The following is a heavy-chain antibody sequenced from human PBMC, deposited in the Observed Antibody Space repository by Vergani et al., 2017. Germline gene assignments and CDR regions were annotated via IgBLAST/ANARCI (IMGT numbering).Heavy chain of an antibody. J-gene: IGHJ3*02. CDR3: AGDLPAGGLVVITTDAFDI. CDR2: ISSSGSTI. V-gene: IGHV3-11*01. D-gene: IGHD3-22*01. Sequence: QVQLVESGGGLVKPGGSLRLSCAASGFTFSDYYMSWIRQAPGKGLEWVSYISSSGSTIYYADSVKGRFTISRDNAKNSLYLQMNSLRAEDTAVYYCAGDLPAGGLVVITTDAFDIWGQGTMVTVSS. CDR1: GFTFSDYY.